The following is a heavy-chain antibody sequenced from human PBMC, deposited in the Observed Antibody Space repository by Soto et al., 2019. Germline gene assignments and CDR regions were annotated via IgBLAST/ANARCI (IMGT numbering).Heavy chain of an antibody. V-gene: IGHV4-34*01. CDR2: INHSGST. D-gene: IGHD3-10*01. Sequence: QVQLQQWGAGLLKPSETLSLTCAVYGGSFSGYYWSWIRQPPGKGLEWIGEINHSGSTNYNPSLKSRVTISVDTSKNQFSLTLSSVTAADTAVYYCARRVGLLCFGEFSPWGQGTLVTVSS. CDR3: ARRVGLLCFGEFSP. J-gene: IGHJ5*02. CDR1: GGSFSGYY.